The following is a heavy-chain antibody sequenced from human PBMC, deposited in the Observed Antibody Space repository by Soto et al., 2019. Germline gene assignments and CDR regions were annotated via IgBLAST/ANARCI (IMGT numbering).Heavy chain of an antibody. CDR1: GFTFSSYG. CDR2: IWYDGSNK. Sequence: QVQLVESGGGVVQPGRSLRLSCAASGFTFSSYGMHWVRQAPGKGLEWVAVIWYDGSNKYYADSVKGRFTISRDNSKNTLYLPMSSLRAEDTAVYYCARAWGGVSSGSYYVYFDLWGRGTLVTVSS. V-gene: IGHV3-33*01. CDR3: ARAWGGVSSGSYYVYFDL. D-gene: IGHD1-26*01. J-gene: IGHJ2*01.